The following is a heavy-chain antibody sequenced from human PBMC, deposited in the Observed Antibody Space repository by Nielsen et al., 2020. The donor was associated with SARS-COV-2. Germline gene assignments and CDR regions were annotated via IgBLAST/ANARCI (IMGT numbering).Heavy chain of an antibody. CDR2: IYYSGST. CDR1: GGSISSYY. CDR3: VNGFATVRYYGMDV. D-gene: IGHD4-17*01. J-gene: IGHJ6*02. Sequence: GSLRLSCTVSGGSISSYYWGWIRQPPGKGLEWIGSIYYSGSTYYNPSLKSRVTISVDTSKNQFSLKLSSVTAADTAVYYCVNGFATVRYYGMDVWGQGTTVTVSS. V-gene: IGHV4-39*01.